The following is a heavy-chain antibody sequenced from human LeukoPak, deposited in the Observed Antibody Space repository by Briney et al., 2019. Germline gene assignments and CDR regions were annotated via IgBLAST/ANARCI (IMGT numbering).Heavy chain of an antibody. CDR2: FINDGSTK. CDR3: ARRQAVGAMSDFDN. Sequence: PGGSLRLSCAVSGFTLSGYGVSWVRQAPGKGLEWVSFFINDGSTKYYRDSVKGRFTISRDNSKTTVYLQMNSLRVEDTAVYYCARRQAVGAMSDFDNWGQGTLVTGSS. CDR1: GFTLSGYG. V-gene: IGHV3-30*02. J-gene: IGHJ4*02. D-gene: IGHD1-26*01.